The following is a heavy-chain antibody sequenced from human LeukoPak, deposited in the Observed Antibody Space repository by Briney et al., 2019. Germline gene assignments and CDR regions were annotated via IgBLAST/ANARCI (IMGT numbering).Heavy chain of an antibody. V-gene: IGHV4-39*07. CDR3: ARQPHHYYDSSGYSAPFDY. CDR2: IYYSGST. D-gene: IGHD3-22*01. J-gene: IGHJ4*02. Sequence: SETLSLTCTVSGGSISSSSYYWGWIRQPPGKGLEWIGSIYYSGSTYYNPSLKSRVTISVDTSKNQFSLKLSSVTAADTAVYYCARQPHHYYDSSGYSAPFDYWGQGTLVTVSS. CDR1: GGSISSSSYY.